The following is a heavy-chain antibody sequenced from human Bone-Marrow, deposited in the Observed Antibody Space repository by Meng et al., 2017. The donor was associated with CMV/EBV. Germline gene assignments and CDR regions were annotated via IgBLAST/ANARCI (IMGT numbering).Heavy chain of an antibody. CDR2: IYYSGST. V-gene: IGHV4-59*01. J-gene: IGHJ4*02. D-gene: IGHD3-3*01. CDR1: GGSISSYY. CDR3: ARRGWSYSDY. Sequence: GSLRLSCTVSGGSISSYYWSWIRQPPGKGLEWIGYIYYSGSTNYNPSLKTRVTISVDTSKNQFSLKLSSVTAADTAVYYCARRGWSYSDYWGQGTLVTVSS.